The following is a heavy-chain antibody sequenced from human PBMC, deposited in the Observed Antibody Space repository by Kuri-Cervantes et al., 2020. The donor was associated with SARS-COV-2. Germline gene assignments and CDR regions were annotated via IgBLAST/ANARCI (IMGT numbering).Heavy chain of an antibody. V-gene: IGHV3-30-3*01. CDR2: ISYDGSNK. D-gene: IGHD6-13*01. Sequence: GESLKISCAASGFPFSSYAMHWVRQAPGKGLEWVAVISYDGSNKYYADSVKGRFTISRDNSKNTLYLQMNSLRAEDTAIYYCASPRLYTSSWEFDYWGQGGLVTVSS. CDR1: GFPFSSYA. J-gene: IGHJ4*02. CDR3: ASPRLYTSSWEFDY.